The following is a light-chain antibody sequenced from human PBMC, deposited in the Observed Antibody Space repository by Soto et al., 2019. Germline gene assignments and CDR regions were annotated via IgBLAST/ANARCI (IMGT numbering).Light chain of an antibody. CDR3: QQYNSYSPE. Sequence: DIQMTQSPSTLSASVGDRVTITCRASQSISSWLAWYQQKPGKAPKLLIYDASSLESGVPSMFSGSGSGTEFTLTISSLQPDDFATYYCQQYNSYSPEFGQGTKVEIK. V-gene: IGKV1-5*01. CDR2: DAS. CDR1: QSISSW. J-gene: IGKJ1*01.